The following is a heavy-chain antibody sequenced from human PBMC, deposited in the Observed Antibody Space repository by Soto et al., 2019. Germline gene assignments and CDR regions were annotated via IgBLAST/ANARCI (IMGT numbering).Heavy chain of an antibody. CDR1: GAYISDFS. D-gene: IGHD1-7*01. CDR3: ARETGENWTYEAH. Sequence: PSETLSLTCRVSGAYISDFSWSWIRRPAGKGLEWIGRTTINGNTQKNPSFKSRVTMSIDTSRNHFSLNLQSATAADTALYYCARETGENWTYEAHWGPGTLVTVSS. CDR2: TTINGNT. J-gene: IGHJ1*01. V-gene: IGHV4-4*07.